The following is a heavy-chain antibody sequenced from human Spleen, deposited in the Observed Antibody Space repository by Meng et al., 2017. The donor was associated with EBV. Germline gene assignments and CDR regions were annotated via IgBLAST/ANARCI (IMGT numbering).Heavy chain of an antibody. CDR3: ARDYGGNSGGDF. CDR1: GYTFTTYY. Sequence: HVELVQSGAEVKKPGASVKVSCKASGYTFTTYYIHWVRQAPGQGLEWVGMINPSGGSTTYAQRFQGRVTMTRDTSTSTVYMELSSLTSEDTAVYYCARDYGGNSGGDFWGQGTLVTVSS. V-gene: IGHV1-46*01. J-gene: IGHJ4*02. D-gene: IGHD4-23*01. CDR2: INPSGGST.